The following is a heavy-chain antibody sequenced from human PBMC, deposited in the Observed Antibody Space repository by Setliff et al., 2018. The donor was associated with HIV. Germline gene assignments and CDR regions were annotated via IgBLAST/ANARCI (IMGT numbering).Heavy chain of an antibody. CDR1: GGSFSSYG. Sequence: GASVKVSCKVSGGSFSSYGFTWVRQAPGQGLEWMGVIIPLFGSANYPQKFQGRVTITADEFTRTVYMELSRLRFEETAMYYCARGERLLESIVWFDRWGQGTLVTV. V-gene: IGHV1-69*13. CDR2: IIPLFGSA. D-gene: IGHD1-1*01. CDR3: ARGERLLESIVWFDR. J-gene: IGHJ5*02.